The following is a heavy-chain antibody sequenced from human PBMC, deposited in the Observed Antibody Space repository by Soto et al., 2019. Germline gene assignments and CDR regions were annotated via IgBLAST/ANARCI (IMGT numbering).Heavy chain of an antibody. Sequence: SETLSLTCTVSGGSISGYYWSWIRQPAGKGLEWIGRMYNSERTNYNSSLKSRVTMSMDTSKNQFSLKLTSVTAADTAVYFCAREPLAHSYFDLWGQGTLVTVS. J-gene: IGHJ4*02. CDR2: MYNSERT. CDR1: GGSISGYY. CDR3: AREPLAHSYFDL. V-gene: IGHV4-4*07.